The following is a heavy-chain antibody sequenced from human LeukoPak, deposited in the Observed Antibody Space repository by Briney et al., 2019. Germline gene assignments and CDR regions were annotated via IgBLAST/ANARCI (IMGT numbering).Heavy chain of an antibody. CDR2: ISSGSYI. D-gene: IGHD6-19*01. CDR1: GFTFSSYS. V-gene: IGHV3-21*01. CDR3: AAPGIAVAGFDY. J-gene: IGHJ4*02. Sequence: GGSLRLSCAASGFTFSSYSMNWVRQAPGKGLEWVSSISSGSYIYYADSVKGRFTISRDNAKNSLYLQMNSLRAEDTAVYYCAAPGIAVAGFDYWGQGTLVTVSS.